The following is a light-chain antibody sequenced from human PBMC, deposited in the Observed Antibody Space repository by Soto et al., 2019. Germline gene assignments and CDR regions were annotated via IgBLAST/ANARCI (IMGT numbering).Light chain of an antibody. CDR1: QGISSY. CDR3: QQLNSYPIT. CDR2: VAS. J-gene: IGKJ5*01. Sequence: IQLTQSPSSLSASVGDRVTITCRASQGISSYLAWYQQKPGKAPKPLIYVASTLQSGVPSRFSGSGSGTDFTLTISSLQPEDFAAYYCQQLNSYPITFGQGTRLEIK. V-gene: IGKV1-9*01.